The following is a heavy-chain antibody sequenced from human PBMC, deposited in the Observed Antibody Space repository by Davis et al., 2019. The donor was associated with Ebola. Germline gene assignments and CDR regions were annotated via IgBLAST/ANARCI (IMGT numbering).Heavy chain of an antibody. D-gene: IGHD1-26*01. CDR1: GYTFTAYY. Sequence: ASVKVSCKASGYTFTAYYIHWVRQAPGQGLEWMGRINPKSGATNYAQRFQGRVTMTRDTSISTAYMELRSLRSDDTAVYYCARVGESGSYSGLDYWGQGTLVTVSS. CDR3: ARVGESGSYSGLDY. CDR2: INPKSGAT. V-gene: IGHV1-2*06. J-gene: IGHJ4*02.